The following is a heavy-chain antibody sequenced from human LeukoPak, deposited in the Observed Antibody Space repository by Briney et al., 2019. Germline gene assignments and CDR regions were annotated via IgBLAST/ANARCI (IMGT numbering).Heavy chain of an antibody. D-gene: IGHD1-26*01. CDR3: AKESLGATTPNPDY. CDR2: ISSDGSDK. J-gene: IGHJ4*02. Sequence: GGSLRLSCAASGFTFSTYGMHWVRQAPGKGLEWVAVISSDGSDKYYTVSVKGRFTISRDNSKNTLYLQMSSLRADDTALYYCAKESLGATTPNPDYWGQGTLVTVSS. V-gene: IGHV3-30*18. CDR1: GFTFSTYG.